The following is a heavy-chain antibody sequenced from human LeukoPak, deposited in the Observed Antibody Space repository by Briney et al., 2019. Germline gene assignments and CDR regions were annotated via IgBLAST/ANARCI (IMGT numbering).Heavy chain of an antibody. Sequence: SETLSLTCAVYGVSFSCYYWSWIRQPPGKGREWIGEINHSGSTNYNPSLKSRVTISVDTSKNQFSLKLSSVTAADTAVYYCASRTTVSPYYFDYWGQGTLVTVSS. CDR3: ASRTTVSPYYFDY. CDR2: INHSGST. J-gene: IGHJ4*02. CDR1: GVSFSCYY. D-gene: IGHD4-17*01. V-gene: IGHV4-34*01.